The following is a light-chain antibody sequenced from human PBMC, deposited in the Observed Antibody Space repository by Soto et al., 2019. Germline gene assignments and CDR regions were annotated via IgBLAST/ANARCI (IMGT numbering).Light chain of an antibody. V-gene: IGKV3-20*01. CDR3: QHYGSSAYT. CDR1: QSVRSNY. CDR2: GAS. J-gene: IGKJ2*01. Sequence: EFVLTQSPGTLSLSPGERATLSCRASQSVRSNYLAWYQQKPGQSPRLLIYGASNRATGIPDRFSGSGSGTDFTLTISSLEPEDFAVFYCQHYGSSAYTFGQGTTLEI.